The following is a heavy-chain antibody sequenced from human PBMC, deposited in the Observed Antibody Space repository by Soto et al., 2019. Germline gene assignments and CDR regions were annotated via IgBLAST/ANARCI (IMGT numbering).Heavy chain of an antibody. D-gene: IGHD2-15*01. Sequence: SETLSLTCAVYGGSFSGYYWSWIRQPPGKGLEWIGEINHSGSTNYNPSLKSRVTISVDTSKNQFSLKLSSVTAADTAVYYCARGATKLPTYCSGGSCRTYYFDYWGQGTLVTVSS. CDR2: INHSGST. CDR3: ARGATKLPTYCSGGSCRTYYFDY. V-gene: IGHV4-34*01. CDR1: GGSFSGYY. J-gene: IGHJ4*02.